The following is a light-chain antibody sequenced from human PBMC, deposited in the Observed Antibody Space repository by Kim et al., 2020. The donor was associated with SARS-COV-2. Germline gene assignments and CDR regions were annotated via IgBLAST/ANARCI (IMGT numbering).Light chain of an antibody. CDR2: DVH. Sequence: QSALTQPASVSGSPGQSITISCTGTRLDVGGYNYVSWYQQHPGKAPKLMIYDVHNRPTGVSDRFSGCKSGNTASLTISGLQAEDEADYYCSSWASTTSYVFGTGTTVTVL. J-gene: IGLJ1*01. V-gene: IGLV2-14*03. CDR1: RLDVGGYNY. CDR3: SSWASTTSYV.